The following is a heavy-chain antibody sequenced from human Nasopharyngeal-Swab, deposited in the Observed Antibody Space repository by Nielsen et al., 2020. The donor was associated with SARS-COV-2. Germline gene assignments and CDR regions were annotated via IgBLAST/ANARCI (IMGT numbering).Heavy chain of an antibody. CDR1: GFTFSDYW. D-gene: IGHD6-6*01. CDR2: IKQDGTLK. CDR3: ATDWGSSSPFDY. Sequence: GESLKISCGGSGFTFSDYWMSWVRQSPEKGLEWVANIKQDGTLKSYVDSVKGRFIISRDNAKNSLYLQMNSLRDEDTAVYYCATDWGSSSPFDYWGQGTLVTVSS. V-gene: IGHV3-7*01. J-gene: IGHJ4*02.